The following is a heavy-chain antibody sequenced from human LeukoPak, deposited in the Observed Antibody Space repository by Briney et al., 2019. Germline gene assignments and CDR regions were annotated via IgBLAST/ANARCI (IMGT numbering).Heavy chain of an antibody. J-gene: IGHJ4*02. V-gene: IGHV3-21*01. Sequence: GGSLRLSCAASGFTFSTYTMNWVRQAPGKGLEWVSSISSRSSYIYYADSVKGRFTISGDNAKNSLYLQMNSLRAEDTAVYYCVRSSGDYWGQGTLVTVSS. CDR2: ISSRSSYI. CDR1: GFTFSTYT. CDR3: VRSSGDY. D-gene: IGHD6-25*01.